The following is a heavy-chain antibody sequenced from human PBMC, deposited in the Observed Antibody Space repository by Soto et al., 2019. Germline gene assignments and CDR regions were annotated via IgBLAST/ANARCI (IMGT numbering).Heavy chain of an antibody. V-gene: IGHV3-48*01. Sequence: EVQLVESGGGLVQPGGSLRLSCAASGFTFSSYSMNWVRQAPGKGLEWVSYISSSSSTIYYADSVKGRFTISRDNAKNSLYLQMNSLRAEDTAVCYCAREGFYYYYGMDVWGLGTTVTVSS. CDR1: GFTFSSYS. CDR3: AREGFYYYYGMDV. J-gene: IGHJ6*02. CDR2: ISSSSSTI.